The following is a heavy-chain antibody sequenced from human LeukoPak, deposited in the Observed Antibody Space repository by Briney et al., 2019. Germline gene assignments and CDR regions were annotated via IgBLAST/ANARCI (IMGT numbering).Heavy chain of an antibody. CDR2: ISYDGSIK. CDR3: AREGDYVAFDI. Sequence: PGGSLRLSCAASGFTFKSYAMHWVRQALGKGLEWVAFISYDGSIKYYADSVKGRFAISRDNSENTVYLQMSSLRAEDTAVYYCAREGDYVAFDIWGQGTMATVSS. CDR1: GFTFKSYA. V-gene: IGHV3-30*09. J-gene: IGHJ3*02. D-gene: IGHD4-17*01.